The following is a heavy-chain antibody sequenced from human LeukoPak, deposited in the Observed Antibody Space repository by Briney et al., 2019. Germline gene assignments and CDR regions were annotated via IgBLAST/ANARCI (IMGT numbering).Heavy chain of an antibody. Sequence: ASVKVSCKASGYTFTSYGISWVRQAPGQGLEGMGWISAYNGNTNYAQKLQGRVTMTTDTSTSTAYMALRSLRSDDTAVYYCARDHPPTTRLWFGELLSPPGDYWGQGTLVTVSS. CDR2: ISAYNGNT. V-gene: IGHV1-18*01. CDR1: GYTFTSYG. J-gene: IGHJ4*02. CDR3: ARDHPPTTRLWFGELLSPPGDY. D-gene: IGHD3-10*01.